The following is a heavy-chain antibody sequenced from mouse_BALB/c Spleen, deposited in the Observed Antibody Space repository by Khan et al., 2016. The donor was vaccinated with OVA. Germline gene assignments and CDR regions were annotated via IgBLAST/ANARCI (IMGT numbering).Heavy chain of an antibody. Sequence: QVQLQQSGAELVRPGISVKMSCKAAGYTFTNYWIGWVKQRPGHGLEWIGDIYPGDDYTKYNEKFKDKATLTTVTSSSTAYMQLSSRTSEDSAIYYCVRGGYDGFAYWGQGTLVTVSA. D-gene: IGHD2-14*01. V-gene: IGHV1-63*02. CDR3: VRGGYDGFAY. CDR1: GYTFTNYW. CDR2: IYPGDDYT. J-gene: IGHJ3*01.